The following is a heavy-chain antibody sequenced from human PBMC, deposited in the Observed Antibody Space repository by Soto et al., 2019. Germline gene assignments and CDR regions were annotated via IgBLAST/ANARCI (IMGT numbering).Heavy chain of an antibody. V-gene: IGHV1-18*01. CDR1: GYRFSNYG. Sequence: QVHLVQSGPEVKKPGASVKVSCKASGYRFSNYGISWVRQAPGQGLEWMGWISAYNGNTNYAQNLQGRVSMTTDTSTRTADMELRSLRSDDTAVYFCARDAYYYNSGYYYVGKYFQKWGQGTLVTVSS. CDR3: ARDAYYYNSGYYYVGKYFQK. CDR2: ISAYNGNT. J-gene: IGHJ1*01. D-gene: IGHD3-22*01.